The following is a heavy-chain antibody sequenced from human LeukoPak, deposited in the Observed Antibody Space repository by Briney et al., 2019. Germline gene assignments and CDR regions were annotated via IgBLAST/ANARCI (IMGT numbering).Heavy chain of an antibody. CDR2: INPTGGST. D-gene: IGHD1-26*01. J-gene: IGHJ5*02. CDR1: GYTFSGYY. CDR3: ARDNSVGDNAWWFDP. V-gene: IGHV1-46*01. Sequence: ASVKVSCKASGYTFSGYYMHWVRQAPGQGLEWMGLINPTGGSTGYAQKFQGRVTMTRDMSTSTDYMELSSLRSEDTAIYYCARDNSVGDNAWWFDPWGQGTLVTVSS.